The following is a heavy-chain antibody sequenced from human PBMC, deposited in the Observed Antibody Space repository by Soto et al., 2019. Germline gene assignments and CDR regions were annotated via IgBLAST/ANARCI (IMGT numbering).Heavy chain of an antibody. CDR3: AKASGGYSGSQSSDC. J-gene: IGHJ4*02. CDR1: GFSFRTYG. CDR2: ISYDGSNE. Sequence: QVQLVESGGGVVQPGRSLRLSCAASGFSFRTYGMHWVSQAPGKGLEWVAFISYDGSNEYYADSVKGRFTISRDNSKNTLYLQMNSLQTEDTAIYYCAKASGGYSGSQSSDCWGQGTLVTVSS. D-gene: IGHD1-26*01. V-gene: IGHV3-30*18.